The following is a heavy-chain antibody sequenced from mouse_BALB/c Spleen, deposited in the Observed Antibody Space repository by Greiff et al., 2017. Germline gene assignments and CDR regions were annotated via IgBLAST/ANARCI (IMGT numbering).Heavy chain of an antibody. D-gene: IGHD1-1*01. J-gene: IGHJ4*01. Sequence: EVQGVESGGGLVQPGGSLRLSCATSGFTFSDFYMAWVRQPPGKRLEWIAASRNKANDYTTEYSASVKGRFIVSRDTSQSILYLQMNALRAEDTAIYYCARYYYGAMDYWGQGTSVTVSS. V-gene: IGHV7-1*02. CDR3: ARYYYGAMDY. CDR2: SRNKANDYTT. CDR1: GFTFSDFY.